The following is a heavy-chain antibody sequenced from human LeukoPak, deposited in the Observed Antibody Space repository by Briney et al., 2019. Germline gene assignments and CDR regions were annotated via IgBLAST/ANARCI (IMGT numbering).Heavy chain of an antibody. V-gene: IGHV4-4*02. Sequence: SGTLSLTCAVAGGSISSSNWWSWVRQPPGKGLEWIGEIYHSGSTNYNPSLKSRVTISVDKSKNQFSLKLSSVTAADTAVYYCATRGERAAPPDYWGQGTLVTVSS. D-gene: IGHD6-6*01. CDR1: GGSISSSNW. CDR3: ATRGERAAPPDY. CDR2: IYHSGST. J-gene: IGHJ4*02.